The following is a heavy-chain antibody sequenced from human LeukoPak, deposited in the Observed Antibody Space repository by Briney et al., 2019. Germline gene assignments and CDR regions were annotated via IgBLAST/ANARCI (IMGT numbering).Heavy chain of an antibody. J-gene: IGHJ5*02. Sequence: GASVKVSCRASGYGFSDHYMHWVRQAPGQGLEWMGWINPNSGGTNYAQKFQGRVTMTRDTSISTAYMELSRLRSDDTAVYYCARDTAMVTYWFDPWGQGTLVTVSS. V-gene: IGHV1-2*02. CDR2: INPNSGGT. CDR3: ARDTAMVTYWFDP. D-gene: IGHD5-18*01. CDR1: GYGFSDHY.